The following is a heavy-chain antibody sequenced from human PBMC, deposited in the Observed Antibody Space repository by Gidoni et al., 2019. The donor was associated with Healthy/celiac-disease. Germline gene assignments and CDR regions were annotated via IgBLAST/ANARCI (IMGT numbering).Heavy chain of an antibody. D-gene: IGHD1-26*01. CDR1: GGSISSSSYY. J-gene: IGHJ4*02. CDR2: IYYSGST. CDR3: ARLLDGSYYIPLDRYYFDY. Sequence: QLQLQESGPGLVKPSETLSLTCTVSGGSISSSSYYWGWIRQPPGKGLEWIGSIYYSGSTYYNPSLKSRVTISVDTSKNQFSLKLSSVTAADTAVYYCARLLDGSYYIPLDRYYFDYWGQGTLVTVSS. V-gene: IGHV4-39*01.